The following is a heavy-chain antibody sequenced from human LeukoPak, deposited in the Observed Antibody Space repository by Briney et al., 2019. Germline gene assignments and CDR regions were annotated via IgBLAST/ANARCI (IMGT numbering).Heavy chain of an antibody. CDR1: GFTFSSYE. D-gene: IGHD6-13*01. CDR3: ARDKRPIAAAGTTPFDY. J-gene: IGHJ4*02. V-gene: IGHV3-48*03. CDR2: ISSSGSTI. Sequence: AGGSLRLSCAASGFTFSSYEMNWVRQAPGKGLEWVSYISSSGSTIYYADSVKGRFTISRDNAKNSLYLQMNSLRAEDTALYHCARDKRPIAAAGTTPFDYWGQGTLVTVSS.